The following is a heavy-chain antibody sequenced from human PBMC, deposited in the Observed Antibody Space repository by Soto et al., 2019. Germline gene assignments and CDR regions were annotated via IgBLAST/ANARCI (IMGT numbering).Heavy chain of an antibody. CDR1: GGSISSGGYY. CDR3: ARDVYRYSSSWPYYIAD. Sequence: PSETLSLTCTVSGGSISSGGYYWSWIRQHPGKGLEWIGYIYYSGSTYYNPSLKSRVTISVDTSKNPFSLKLSSVTAADTAVYYCARDVYRYSSSWPYYIADCDKGTLVLVST. J-gene: IGHJ4*02. V-gene: IGHV4-31*02. CDR2: IYYSGST. D-gene: IGHD6-13*01.